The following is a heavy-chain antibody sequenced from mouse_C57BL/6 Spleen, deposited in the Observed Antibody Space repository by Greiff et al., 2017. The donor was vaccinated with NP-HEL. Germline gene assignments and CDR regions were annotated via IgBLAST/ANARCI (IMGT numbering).Heavy chain of an antibody. CDR1: GYTFTDYE. D-gene: IGHD1-1*01. CDR3: TRHYEGGNY. Sequence: VQLQQSGAELVRPGASVTLSCKASGYTFTDYEMHWVKQTPVHGLEWIGAIDPETGGTAYNQKFKGKAILTADKSSSTAYMELRSLTSEDSAVYYCTRHYEGGNYWGQGTTLTVSS. CDR2: IDPETGGT. J-gene: IGHJ2*01. V-gene: IGHV1-15*01.